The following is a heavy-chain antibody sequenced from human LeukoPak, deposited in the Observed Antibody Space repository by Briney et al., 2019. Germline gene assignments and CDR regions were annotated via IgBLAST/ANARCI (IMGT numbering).Heavy chain of an antibody. V-gene: IGHV3-7*02. Sequence: PGGSLRLSCAASGFTFSSHWMSWVRQAPGKGLEWVANINQDGSEKYYVDSVKGRFTISRDNAKNSLYLQMNSLRAEDTAVYYCGKIDSYNSGWLDFWGQGTLVIVSS. CDR2: INQDGSEK. J-gene: IGHJ4*02. CDR3: GKIDSYNSGWLDF. CDR1: GFTFSSHW. D-gene: IGHD6-19*01.